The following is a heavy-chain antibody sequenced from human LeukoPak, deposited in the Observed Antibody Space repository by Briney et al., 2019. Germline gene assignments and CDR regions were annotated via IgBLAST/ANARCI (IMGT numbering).Heavy chain of an antibody. Sequence: PGGSLRLSCAASGFTFSSYWMHWVRQAPGKGLVWVSRINTDGSSTSYADSVKGRFTISRDSAKNTLYLQMNSLRAEDTAVYYCARGAKGNYYYMDVWGKGTTVTVSS. CDR3: ARGAKGNYYYMDV. CDR2: INTDGSST. CDR1: GFTFSSYW. V-gene: IGHV3-74*01. D-gene: IGHD3-10*01. J-gene: IGHJ6*03.